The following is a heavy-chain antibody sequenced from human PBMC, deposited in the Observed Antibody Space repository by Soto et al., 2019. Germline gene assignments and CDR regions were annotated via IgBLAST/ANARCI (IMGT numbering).Heavy chain of an antibody. CDR2: ISGSGGST. CDR1: GFTFSSYA. D-gene: IGHD3-16*02. Sequence: GGSLRLSCAASGFTFSSYAMSWVRQAPGKGLEWVSAISGSGGSTYYADSVKGRFTISRDNSKNTLYLQMNSLRAEDTAVYYCAKDFSYDYIWGSYRFDYWGQGTLVTVSS. V-gene: IGHV3-23*01. J-gene: IGHJ4*02. CDR3: AKDFSYDYIWGSYRFDY.